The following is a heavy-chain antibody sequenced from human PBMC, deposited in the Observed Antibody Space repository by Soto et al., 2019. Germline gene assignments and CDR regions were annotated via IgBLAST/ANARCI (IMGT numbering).Heavy chain of an antibody. D-gene: IGHD3-10*01. Sequence: QVQLQESGPGLVKPSQTLSLTCTVSGGSISSGDYYWSWIRQPPGKGLEWIGYIYYSGRTYYNPSLKSRVTISVDTSKNPFSLKLSSVTAADTAVYYCATFKGGILWFGELSHFDPWGQGTLFTVSS. CDR2: IYYSGRT. CDR1: GGSISSGDYY. V-gene: IGHV4-30-4*01. J-gene: IGHJ5*02. CDR3: ATFKGGILWFGELSHFDP.